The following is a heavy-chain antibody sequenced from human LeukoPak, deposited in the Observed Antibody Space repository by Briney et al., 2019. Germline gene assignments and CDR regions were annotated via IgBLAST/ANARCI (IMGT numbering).Heavy chain of an antibody. CDR2: ITSSLSYI. V-gene: IGHV3-21*01. CDR1: GFTFKSYT. J-gene: IGHJ6*02. CDR3: ARDFGRTSDWQPRLYYGMDA. D-gene: IGHD2-2*01. Sequence: GGSLRLSCAASGFTFKSYTMNWVRQAPGKGLEWVSSITSSLSYISYADSVKGRFTISRDNAKNSLSLQMNSLRAEDTAVYYCARDFGRTSDWQPRLYYGMDAWGQGTTVTVSS.